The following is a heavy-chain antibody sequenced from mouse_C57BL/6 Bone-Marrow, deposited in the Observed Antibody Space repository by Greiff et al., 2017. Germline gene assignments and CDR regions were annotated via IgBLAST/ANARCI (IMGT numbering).Heavy chain of an antibody. CDR2: INPNNGGT. D-gene: IGHD2-2*01. CDR1: GYTFTDYS. J-gene: IGHJ4*01. Sequence: EVQLQQSGPELVKPGASVKMSCKASGYTFTDYSMHWVKQSHGKSLEWIGYINPNNGGTSDNQKFKGKATLTVTKSSITAYMELRSLTSEDPAVFYCANDLLLLRLYYYAMDYWGQGTSVTVSS. V-gene: IGHV1-22*01. CDR3: ANDLLLLRLYYYAMDY.